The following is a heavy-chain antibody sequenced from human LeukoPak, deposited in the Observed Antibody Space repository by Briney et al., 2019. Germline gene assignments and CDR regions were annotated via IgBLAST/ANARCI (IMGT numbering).Heavy chain of an antibody. J-gene: IGHJ5*02. CDR3: AREGKSGYYYPVHWFDP. Sequence: ASVKVSCKASGYTFTGYYMHWVRQAPGQGLEWMGWINPNSGGTNYAQKLQGRVTMTTDTSTSTAYMELRSLRSDDTAVYYCAREGKSGYYYPVHWFDPWGQGTLVTVSS. CDR2: INPNSGGT. V-gene: IGHV1-2*02. CDR1: GYTFTGYY. D-gene: IGHD3-22*01.